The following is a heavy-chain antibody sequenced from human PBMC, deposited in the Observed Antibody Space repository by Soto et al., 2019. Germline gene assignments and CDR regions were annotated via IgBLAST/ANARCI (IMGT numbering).Heavy chain of an antibody. CDR2: VTGKGGRS. D-gene: IGHD2-15*01. Sequence: EVRLLQSGGGLVRPGSSLTLSCVASGFTFNTYGMTWVRQAPGKGLEWVSFVTGKGGRSYYADSVKGRFTISRDSSKDTLYLQMNSLRVDDTAVYYCAKDQRPEGPTFFLSPVSTPDGMDVWGQGTTVTVSS. CDR1: GFTFNTYG. CDR3: AKDQRPEGPTFFLSPVSTPDGMDV. J-gene: IGHJ6*02. V-gene: IGHV3-23*01.